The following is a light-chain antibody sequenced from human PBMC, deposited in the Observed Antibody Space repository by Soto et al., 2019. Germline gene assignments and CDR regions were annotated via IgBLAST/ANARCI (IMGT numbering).Light chain of an antibody. J-gene: IGKJ5*01. CDR2: DAS. V-gene: IGKV3-11*01. Sequence: EIVLTQSPATLSLSPGERATLSCRASESIRTYLAWYQQKPGQAPGLLIYDASTRATGIPARFSGSGSGTDFTLTIGSLEPEDFAIYYCQQRSNWPITFGQGTRLEIK. CDR1: ESIRTY. CDR3: QQRSNWPIT.